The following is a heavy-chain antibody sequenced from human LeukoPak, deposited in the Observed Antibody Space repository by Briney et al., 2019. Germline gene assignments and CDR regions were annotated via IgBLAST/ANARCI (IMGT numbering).Heavy chain of an antibody. Sequence: ASVKLSCKASGYTFTGYYMHWVRQAPGQGLEWMGWINPNSGGTNYAQKFQGRVTMTRDTSISTAYMELSRLRSDDTAVYYCARAYYYDSSGLYYFDYWGQGTLVTVSS. CDR3: ARAYYYDSSGLYYFDY. D-gene: IGHD3-22*01. V-gene: IGHV1-2*02. J-gene: IGHJ4*02. CDR2: INPNSGGT. CDR1: GYTFTGYY.